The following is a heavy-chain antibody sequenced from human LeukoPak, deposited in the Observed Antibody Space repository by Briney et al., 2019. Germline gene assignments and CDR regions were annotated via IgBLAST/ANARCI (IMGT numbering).Heavy chain of an antibody. V-gene: IGHV3-21*01. CDR1: GFTFSSYS. Sequence: GGSLRFSCAASGFTFSSYSMNWVRQAPGKGLEWVSSISSSSSYIYYADSVKGRFTISRDNAKNSLYLQMNSLRAEDTAVYYCARSLRFLEWLGSYYYYYMDVWGKGTTVTVSS. J-gene: IGHJ6*03. CDR2: ISSSSSYI. CDR3: ARSLRFLEWLGSYYYYYMDV. D-gene: IGHD3-3*01.